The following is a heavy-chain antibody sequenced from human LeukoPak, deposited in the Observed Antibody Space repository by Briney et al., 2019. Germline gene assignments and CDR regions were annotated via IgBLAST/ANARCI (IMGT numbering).Heavy chain of an antibody. CDR3: ASGSGSYYFDY. CDR2: IIPIFGTA. J-gene: IGHJ4*02. D-gene: IGHD3-10*01. CDR1: GGTFSSYA. V-gene: IGHV1-69*05. Sequence: SSVNVSCKASGGTFSSYAMSWVRQAPGQGLEWMGGIIPIFGTANYAQKFQGRVTITTAESTSTAYMELSSLRSEDTAVYYCASGSGSYYFDYWGQGTLVTVSS.